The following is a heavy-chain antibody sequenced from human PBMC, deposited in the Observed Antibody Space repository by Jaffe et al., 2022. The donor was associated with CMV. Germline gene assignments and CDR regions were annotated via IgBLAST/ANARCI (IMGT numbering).Heavy chain of an antibody. CDR2: IDPSDSYT. D-gene: IGHD3-22*01. J-gene: IGHJ6*03. CDR3: ARRGYYDSSGYPYYYYYMDV. CDR1: GYSFTSYW. Sequence: EVQLVQSGAEVKKPGESLRISCKGSGYSFTSYWISWVRQMPGKGLEWMGRIDPSDSYTNYSPSFQGHVTISADKSISTAYLQWSSLKASDTAMYYCARRGYYDSSGYPYYYYYMDVWGKGTTVTVSS. V-gene: IGHV5-10-1*03.